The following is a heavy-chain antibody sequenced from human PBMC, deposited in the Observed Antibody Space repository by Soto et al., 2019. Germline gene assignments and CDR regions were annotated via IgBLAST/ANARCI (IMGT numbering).Heavy chain of an antibody. V-gene: IGHV3-30*18. CDR1: GFTCSSYG. Sequence: PGRSLRLSCAAFGFTCSSYGMHWVRQATGKGLEWVAVISHDGSNKYYAASVKGQFTISRDKSKNTLYMQRNSLRAEDTAVYYCAKDKKWLEYQLDDWGQGTLVTVSS. D-gene: IGHD2-2*01. CDR3: AKDKKWLEYQLDD. CDR2: ISHDGSNK. J-gene: IGHJ4*02.